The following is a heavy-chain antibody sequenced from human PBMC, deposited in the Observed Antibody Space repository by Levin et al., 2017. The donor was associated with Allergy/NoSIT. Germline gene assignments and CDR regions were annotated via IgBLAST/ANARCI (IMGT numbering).Heavy chain of an antibody. CDR2: IYPKNGNT. D-gene: IGHD3-10*01. CDR3: VRENWYYDY. Sequence: PWASVKVSCKASGYNFTPYWIHWMRQAPGQGLECMGWIYPKNGNTNYVQKFQGRVTMTRDTSISTAYLELSGLRSDDTAVYYCVRENWYYDYWGQGTLVTVSS. J-gene: IGHJ4*02. V-gene: IGHV1-2*02. CDR1: GYNFTPYW.